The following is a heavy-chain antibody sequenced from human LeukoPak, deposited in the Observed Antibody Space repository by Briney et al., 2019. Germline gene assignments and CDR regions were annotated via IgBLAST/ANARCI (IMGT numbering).Heavy chain of an antibody. D-gene: IGHD1-26*01. Sequence: QSGGSLRLSCAASGFTFSSYAMSWVRRAPGKGLEWVSAISGSGGSTYYADSVKGRFTISRDNSKNTLYPQMNSLRAEDTAVYYCAKDRYSGSYSPDYWGQGTLVTVSS. CDR3: AKDRYSGSYSPDY. CDR1: GFTFSSYA. V-gene: IGHV3-23*01. CDR2: ISGSGGST. J-gene: IGHJ4*02.